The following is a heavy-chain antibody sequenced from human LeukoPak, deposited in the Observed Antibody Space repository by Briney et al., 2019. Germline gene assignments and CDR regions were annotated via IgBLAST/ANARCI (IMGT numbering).Heavy chain of an antibody. J-gene: IGHJ5*02. CDR1: GGSISSYY. Sequence: SETLSLTCTVSGGSISSYYWSWIRQPPGKGLEWIGYIYYSGSTNYNPALKSRVTISVDTSKNQFSLKLSSVTAADTAVYYCARVFIGDYDFWSGPPGWFDPWGQGTLVTVSS. CDR2: IYYSGST. D-gene: IGHD3-3*01. CDR3: ARVFIGDYDFWSGPPGWFDP. V-gene: IGHV4-59*01.